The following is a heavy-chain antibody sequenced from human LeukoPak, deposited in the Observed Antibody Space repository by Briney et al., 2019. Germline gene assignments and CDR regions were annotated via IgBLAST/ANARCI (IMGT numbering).Heavy chain of an antibody. CDR2: IYYSGST. CDR1: GETMRNYY. V-gene: IGHV4-59*04. D-gene: IGHD2-2*01. CDR3: ARHEGIVVVPAVAFDY. J-gene: IGHJ4*02. Sequence: SETLSPTCTVAGETMRNYYWSWIRQPPGKGLEWIGYIYYSGSTYYNPSLKSRVTISVDTSKNQFSLKLSSVTAADTAVYYCARHEGIVVVPAVAFDYWGQGTLVTVSS.